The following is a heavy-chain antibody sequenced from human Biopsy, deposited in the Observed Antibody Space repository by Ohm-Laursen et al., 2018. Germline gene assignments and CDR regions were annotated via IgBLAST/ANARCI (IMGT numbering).Heavy chain of an antibody. Sequence: GSSVKVSCKTSGYTYSDYGVGWVRQAPGQGLEWMGWISGLNGIKTSASKFQGRLTMTTDRSASTAYMELRGLRSDDTAVYYCTRDLQTRAETFDSWGQGTLVIVSS. V-gene: IGHV1-18*01. D-gene: IGHD4-11*01. CDR2: ISGLNGIK. CDR3: TRDLQTRAETFDS. J-gene: IGHJ5*01. CDR1: GYTYSDYG.